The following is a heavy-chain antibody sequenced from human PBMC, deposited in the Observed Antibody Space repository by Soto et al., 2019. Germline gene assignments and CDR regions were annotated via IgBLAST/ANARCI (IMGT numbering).Heavy chain of an antibody. D-gene: IGHD1-26*01. CDR3: ARGTVGAQRFDY. V-gene: IGHV4-59*10. J-gene: IGHJ4*02. CDR1: GGSFSGYY. CDR2: IYTSGST. Sequence: PSETLSLTCAVYGGSFSGYYWTWIRQAPGKGLEWIGRIYTSGSTNYNPSLKSRVTMSVDTSKNQFSLKLSSVTAADTAVYYCARGTVGAQRFDYWGQGTLVTVSS.